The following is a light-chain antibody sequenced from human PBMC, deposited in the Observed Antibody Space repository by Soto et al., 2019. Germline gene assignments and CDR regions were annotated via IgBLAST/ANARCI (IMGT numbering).Light chain of an antibody. CDR3: AAWDDSLIGYWV. Sequence: QSVLTQPPSASGTPGQRVTISCSGSSSNIGSNTVTWYQQLPGTAPKLLIYSNNQRPSGVPDRFSGSKSGTSASLAISGLQSEDEADYYCAAWDDSLIGYWVFGGGTKLTVL. J-gene: IGLJ3*02. CDR2: SNN. V-gene: IGLV1-44*01. CDR1: SSNIGSNT.